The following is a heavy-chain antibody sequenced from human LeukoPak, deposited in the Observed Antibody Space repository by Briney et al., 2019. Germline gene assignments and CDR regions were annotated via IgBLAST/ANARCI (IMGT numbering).Heavy chain of an antibody. Sequence: SETLSLTCTVSGGSISSGGFYWSWLRQHPGKGLEWLGYIYYSGTTYYNPSLKGRVTFSVDTSKNQFSLKLNPVTAADTALYYCARGTTDGYSYGRFDYWGQGTLVTVSS. J-gene: IGHJ4*02. V-gene: IGHV4-31*03. CDR1: GGSISSGGFY. D-gene: IGHD5-18*01. CDR2: IYYSGTT. CDR3: ARGTTDGYSYGRFDY.